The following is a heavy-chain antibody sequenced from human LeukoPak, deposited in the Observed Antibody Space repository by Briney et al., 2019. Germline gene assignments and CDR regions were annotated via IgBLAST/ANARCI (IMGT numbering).Heavy chain of an antibody. Sequence: GGSLRLSCAASGFTFCDYYMNWVPQAPGKGLECVSFISSTRTMFYTDSVKGRFTISRNNAKNSLYLQMNSLRAEDTAVYYCAREPFWSGYYSNLHFDYWGQGTLVTVSS. J-gene: IGHJ4*02. CDR1: GFTFCDYY. CDR2: ISSTRTM. CDR3: AREPFWSGYYSNLHFDY. D-gene: IGHD3-3*01. V-gene: IGHV3-69-1*01.